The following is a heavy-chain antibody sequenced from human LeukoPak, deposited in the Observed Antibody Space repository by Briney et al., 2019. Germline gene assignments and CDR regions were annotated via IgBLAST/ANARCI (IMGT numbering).Heavy chain of an antibody. Sequence: GGSLRLSCAASGFTFSSYSMNWVRQALGKGREWVSYISSSSSTIYYADSVKGRFTISRDNAKNSLYLQMNSLKAEDTAVYYCSRESPSYCGGDCYLCWGQGTLVTVSS. CDR3: SRESPSYCGGDCYLC. J-gene: IGHJ4*02. CDR1: GFTFSSYS. CDR2: ISSSSSTI. V-gene: IGHV3-48*01. D-gene: IGHD2-21*01.